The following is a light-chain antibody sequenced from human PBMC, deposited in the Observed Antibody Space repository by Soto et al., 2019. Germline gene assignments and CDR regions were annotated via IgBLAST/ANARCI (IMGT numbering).Light chain of an antibody. J-gene: IGLJ1*01. Sequence: QSVLTQPTSASGSPGQSVTISCTGNSSDVGGYNYVSWYQQHPGKVPKLLVYEVNKRPSGVPDRFSGSKSGNKASLTVAGLQAEDEADYYCTSYAGGNNVFGTGTKLTVL. CDR1: SSDVGGYNY. CDR3: TSYAGGNNV. V-gene: IGLV2-8*01. CDR2: EVN.